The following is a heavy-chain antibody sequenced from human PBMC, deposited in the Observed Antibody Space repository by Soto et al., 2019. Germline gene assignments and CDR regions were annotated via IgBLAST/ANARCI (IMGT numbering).Heavy chain of an antibody. V-gene: IGHV3-11*01. CDR2: ISGNGEII. J-gene: IGHJ4*02. CDR3: ARDVDADFRTDFDY. Sequence: QVQLVESGGDLVMPGGSLRLSCAASGFTFSDYYIHWIRRAPGKGLEWISYISGNGEIIQYAASARGRFTISRDNAENSGYLEMDSLRAEDTALYYCARDVDADFRTDFDYWGRGTLVTVSS. CDR1: GFTFSDYY. D-gene: IGHD4-17*01.